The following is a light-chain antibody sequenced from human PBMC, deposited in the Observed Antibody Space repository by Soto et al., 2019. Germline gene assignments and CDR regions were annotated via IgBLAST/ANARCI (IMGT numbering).Light chain of an antibody. CDR3: QQYGSSRT. V-gene: IGKV3-20*01. CDR2: GAS. J-gene: IGKJ1*01. Sequence: EIVLTQSPGTLSLSPGERATLSCRASQSVSSSYLAWYQQKPGQTPRHLIYGASSRATGIPDRFSGSGSGTDFTLTTSRLEPEDFAVYYCQQYGSSRTFGQGTKVDIK. CDR1: QSVSSSY.